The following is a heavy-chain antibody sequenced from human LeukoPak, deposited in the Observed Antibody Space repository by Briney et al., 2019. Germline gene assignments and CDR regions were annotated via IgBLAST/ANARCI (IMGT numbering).Heavy chain of an antibody. V-gene: IGHV3-7*01. Sequence: PGGSLRLSCAASGFTFSSYWMSWVRQAPGKGLEWVANIKKDGSEKYYVDSVKGRFTISRDNAKTSLYLQMNSLRPEDTAVYYCARDPYSGSYGDYYYYYMDVWGKGTTVTISS. CDR1: GFTFSSYW. D-gene: IGHD1-26*01. J-gene: IGHJ6*03. CDR2: IKKDGSEK. CDR3: ARDPYSGSYGDYYYYYMDV.